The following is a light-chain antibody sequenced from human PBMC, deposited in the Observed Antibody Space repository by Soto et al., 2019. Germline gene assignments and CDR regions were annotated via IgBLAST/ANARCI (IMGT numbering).Light chain of an antibody. CDR3: QQYNNWPWT. CDR1: QSISTF. J-gene: IGKJ1*01. V-gene: IGKV3-15*01. Sequence: ELVMTQSPATPSVAPGERATLSCRASQSISTFLAWYQQKPGQAPRLLIYGASTRATGIPARFSGSGSGTEFTLTISSLQSEDFAVYYCQQYNNWPWTFGQGTKVDI. CDR2: GAS.